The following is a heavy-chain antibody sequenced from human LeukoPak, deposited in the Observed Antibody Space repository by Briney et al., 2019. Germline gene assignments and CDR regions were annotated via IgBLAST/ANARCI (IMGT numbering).Heavy chain of an antibody. D-gene: IGHD1-14*01. CDR3: ARGRTKPPHPFDY. Sequence: SETLSLTCTVSGGSISPYYWTWIRQPPGKGLEWIGYIYYSGSTNYNPSLKSRVTMSLDTSKNQFSLKLSSVTAADTAVYYCARGRTKPPHPFDYWGQGTLVTVSS. V-gene: IGHV4-59*12. CDR2: IYYSGST. CDR1: GGSISPYY. J-gene: IGHJ4*02.